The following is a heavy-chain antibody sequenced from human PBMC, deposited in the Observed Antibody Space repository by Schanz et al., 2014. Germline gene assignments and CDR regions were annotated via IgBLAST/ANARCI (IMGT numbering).Heavy chain of an antibody. CDR1: GFSVGNKY. CDR3: ARGGPAYYFDD. CDR2: IYIGGNT. Sequence: EAQLLESGGGWVQPGGSLRLSCAASGFSVGNKYMNWVRQAPGKGLEWVSFIYIGGNTYYADSVKGRFTISRDNSKNTVYIQMNSLRAEDTAVYYCARGGPAYYFDDWGQGTLVTVSS. J-gene: IGHJ4*02. V-gene: IGHV3-66*01.